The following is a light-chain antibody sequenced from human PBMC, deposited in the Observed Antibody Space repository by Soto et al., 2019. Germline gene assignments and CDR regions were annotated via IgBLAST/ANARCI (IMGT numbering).Light chain of an antibody. CDR2: WAS. Sequence: DIVMTQSPDSLAVSLGERATINCKSSQSVLYSSNNKNYLAWYHQKPGQPPKLLIYWASTQESGVPDRFSGSGSGTDFTLTISSLQAEDVAVYYCQQYYSTPPYTFGQGTKLEIK. CDR1: QSVLYSSNNKNY. J-gene: IGKJ2*01. V-gene: IGKV4-1*01. CDR3: QQYYSTPPYT.